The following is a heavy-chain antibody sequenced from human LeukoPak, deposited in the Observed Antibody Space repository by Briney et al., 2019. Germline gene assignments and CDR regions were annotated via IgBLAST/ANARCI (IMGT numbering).Heavy chain of an antibody. J-gene: IGHJ5*02. D-gene: IGHD3-22*01. CDR3: ARGRRIVVVKSFNWFDP. CDR1: GGSISSYY. CDR2: IYYSGST. V-gene: IGHV4-59*08. Sequence: ASETLSLTCTVSGGSISSYYWSWIRQPPGKGLEWIGYIYYSGSTNYNPSLKSRVTISVDTSKNQFSLKLSSVTAADTAMYYCARGRRIVVVKSFNWFDPWGQGTLVTVSS.